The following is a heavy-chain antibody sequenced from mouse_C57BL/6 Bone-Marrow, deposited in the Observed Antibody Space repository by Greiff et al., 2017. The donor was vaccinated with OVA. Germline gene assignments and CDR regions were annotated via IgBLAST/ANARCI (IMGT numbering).Heavy chain of an antibody. D-gene: IGHD2-1*01. CDR1: GYTFTRYW. J-gene: IGHJ4*01. CDR2: IHPSDSDT. Sequence: QVQLQQPGAELVKPGASVKVSCKASGYTFTRYWMHWVKQRPGQGLEWIGRIHPSDSDTNYNQKFKGKATFTVDKSSSTAYMQLSSLTSEDSAVYYCAIIGNYEGFAMDYWGQGTSVTVSS. CDR3: AIIGNYEGFAMDY. V-gene: IGHV1-74*01.